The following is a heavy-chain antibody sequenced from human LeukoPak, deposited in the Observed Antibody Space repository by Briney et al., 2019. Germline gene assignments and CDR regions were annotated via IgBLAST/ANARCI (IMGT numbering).Heavy chain of an antibody. J-gene: IGHJ4*02. CDR2: IYSTGGI. CDR3: ARFYFDSSGQNSRAY. V-gene: IGHV3-66*01. D-gene: IGHD3-22*01. CDR1: GFTVGNNY. Sequence: GGSLRLSCAVSGFTVGNNYMSWVRQAPGKGLEWVSVIYSTGGIHYADSVKGRFTISRDSSKNTLFLQMSNLRAEDTAVYYCARFYFDSSGQNSRAYWGQGTQVTVSA.